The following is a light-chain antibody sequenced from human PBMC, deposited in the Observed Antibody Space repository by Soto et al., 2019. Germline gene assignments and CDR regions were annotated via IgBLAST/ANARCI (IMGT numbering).Light chain of an antibody. CDR2: GAS. J-gene: IGKJ1*01. V-gene: IGKV3-20*01. CDR1: QSVSSSY. Sequence: EIVLTQSPGTLSLSPGERATLSCRASQSVSSSYLAWYRQKPGQAPRLLIYGASSRATGIPDRFSGSGSGTDFTLTISRPEPEDFAVYYCQQYGSSPPWTFGQGTKVEIK. CDR3: QQYGSSPPWT.